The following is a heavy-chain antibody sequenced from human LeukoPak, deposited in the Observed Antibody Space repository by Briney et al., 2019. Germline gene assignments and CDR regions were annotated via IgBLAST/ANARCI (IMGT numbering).Heavy chain of an antibody. CDR1: GFTFSSYA. J-gene: IGHJ4*02. Sequence: GGSLRLSCAASGFTFSSYAMSWVRQAPGKGLEWVSAISGSGVSTYYADSVKGRFTISRDRSKNTLYLQMNSLKTEDTAVYYCTTDGIQLWFRPNYWGQGTLVTVSS. V-gene: IGHV3-23*01. CDR3: TTDGIQLWFRPNY. CDR2: ISGSGVST. D-gene: IGHD5-18*01.